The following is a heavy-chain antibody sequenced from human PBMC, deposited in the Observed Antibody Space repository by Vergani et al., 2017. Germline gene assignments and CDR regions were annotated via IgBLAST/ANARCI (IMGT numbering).Heavy chain of an antibody. CDR2: INHSGST. CDR3: ARVIIGSLAARPHYYYYYMDV. V-gene: IGHV4-34*01. D-gene: IGHD6-6*01. J-gene: IGHJ6*03. CDR1: GGSFSGYY. Sequence: QLQLQESGPGLVKPSETLSLTCAVYGGSFSGYYWSWIRQPPGKGLEWIGEINHSGSTNYNPSLKSRVTISVDTSKNQFSLKLSSVTAADTAVYYCARVIIGSLAARPHYYYYYMDVWGKGTTVTVSS.